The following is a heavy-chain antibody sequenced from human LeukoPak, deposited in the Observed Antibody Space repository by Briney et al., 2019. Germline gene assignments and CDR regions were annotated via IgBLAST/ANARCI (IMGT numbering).Heavy chain of an antibody. V-gene: IGHV1-69*04. CDR2: IIPILGIA. J-gene: IGHJ3*02. Sequence: SVKVSCKASGGTFSSYAISWVRQAPGQGLEWMGRIIPILGIANYAQKFQGRVTITADKSTSTAYMELSSLRSEDTAVYYCAKDLGPEHRFLEWLPPAAFDIWGQGTMVTVSS. CDR3: AKDLGPEHRFLEWLPPAAFDI. CDR1: GGTFSSYA. D-gene: IGHD3-3*01.